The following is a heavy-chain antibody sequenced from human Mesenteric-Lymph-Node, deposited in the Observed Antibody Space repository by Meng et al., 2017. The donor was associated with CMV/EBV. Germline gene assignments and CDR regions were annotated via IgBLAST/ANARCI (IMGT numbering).Heavy chain of an antibody. Sequence: LRLSCTVSGGSISSSSYYWGWIRQPPGKGLEWIGSIYYSGSTYYNTSLKSRVTISVDTSKNQFSLKLSSVTAADTAVYYCAREQYCSSTSCSHFIDYWGQGTLVTVSS. CDR1: GGSISSSSYY. V-gene: IGHV4-39*07. J-gene: IGHJ4*02. CDR2: IYYSGST. CDR3: AREQYCSSTSCSHFIDY. D-gene: IGHD2-2*01.